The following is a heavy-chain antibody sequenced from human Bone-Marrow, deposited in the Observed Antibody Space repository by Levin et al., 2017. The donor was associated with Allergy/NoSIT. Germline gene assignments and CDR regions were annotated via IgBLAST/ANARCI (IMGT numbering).Heavy chain of an antibody. CDR2: IYWDDDK. J-gene: IGHJ4*02. D-gene: IGHD3-22*01. CDR3: AHNVANYYDSSGYYDYYFDY. Sequence: SGPTLVKPTQTLTLTCTFSGFSLSTSGVGVGWIRQPPGKALEWLALIYWDDDKRYSPSLKSRLTITKDTSKNQVVLTMTNMDPVDTATYYCAHNVANYYDSSGYYDYYFDYWGQGTLVTVSS. V-gene: IGHV2-5*02. CDR1: GFSLSTSGVG.